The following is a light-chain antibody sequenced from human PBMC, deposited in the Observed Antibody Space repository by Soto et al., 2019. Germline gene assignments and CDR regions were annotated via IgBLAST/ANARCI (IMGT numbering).Light chain of an antibody. CDR3: QKYHSAPWT. CDR1: QVIDNY. J-gene: IGKJ1*01. CDR2: AGS. Sequence: DIQMTQSPSSLSASVGDRVTITCRASQVIDNYLAWYQQQPGKVPRLLIYAGSILQTGVPSRFSGSGSGTDFTLTISSLQPEDVATYYCQKYHSAPWTFGQGTKVESK. V-gene: IGKV1-27*01.